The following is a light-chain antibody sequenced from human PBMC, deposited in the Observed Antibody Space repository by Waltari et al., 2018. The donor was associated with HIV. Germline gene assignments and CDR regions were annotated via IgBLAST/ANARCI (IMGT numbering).Light chain of an antibody. Sequence: SVLTQPPSASGTPGQRVTISCSGSTSNIGSHDVFWYQHLPGAAPKLLIHRNNQRPSGVPDRFSGSTSGTSASLAISGLRSEDEADYYCVAWDDSLRGVLFGGGTKVAVL. J-gene: IGLJ2*01. CDR1: TSNIGSHD. CDR2: RNN. V-gene: IGLV1-47*01. CDR3: VAWDDSLRGVL.